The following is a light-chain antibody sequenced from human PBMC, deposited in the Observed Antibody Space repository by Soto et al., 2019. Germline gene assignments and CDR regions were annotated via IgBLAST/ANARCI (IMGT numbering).Light chain of an antibody. Sequence: DIQMTQSPSTLSSSVGERVTITCRASQSISSWLAWYQQKTGKAPNLLIYAASTLQSGVPSRLSGSGSGTDLNLTISRLQPEDVATYYCQKCKVAPFTCGGGTKVDIK. CDR3: QKCKVAPFT. J-gene: IGKJ4*01. CDR2: AAS. CDR1: QSISSW. V-gene: IGKV1-27*01.